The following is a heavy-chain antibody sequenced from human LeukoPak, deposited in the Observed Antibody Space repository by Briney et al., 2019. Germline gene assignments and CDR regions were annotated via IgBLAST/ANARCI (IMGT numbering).Heavy chain of an antibody. Sequence: GGSLGLSCAGSGFTFGGYGMHWFRQTPGKGLEWVAVIAYDGSRAFYADSAKGRFTISRDNSKNTMSVQMDDLRAEDTAVYYCTRYNNDHFDYWGQGTLVTVSS. CDR1: GFTFGGYG. D-gene: IGHD1-14*01. CDR3: TRYNNDHFDY. J-gene: IGHJ4*02. V-gene: IGHV3-33*01. CDR2: IAYDGSRA.